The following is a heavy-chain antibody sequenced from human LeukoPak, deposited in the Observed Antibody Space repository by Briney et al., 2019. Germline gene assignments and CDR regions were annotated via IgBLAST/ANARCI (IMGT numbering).Heavy chain of an antibody. Sequence: GGSLRLSCAASGFTFSSYGMHWVRQAPGKGLEWVAFIRYDGSNKYYADSVKGRFTISRDNSKNTLYLQMNSLRAEDTAVYYCAKDYGGYSALDYFDYWGQGTLVTVSS. CDR3: AKDYGGYSALDYFDY. J-gene: IGHJ4*02. D-gene: IGHD4-17*01. CDR2: IRYDGSNK. V-gene: IGHV3-30*02. CDR1: GFTFSSYG.